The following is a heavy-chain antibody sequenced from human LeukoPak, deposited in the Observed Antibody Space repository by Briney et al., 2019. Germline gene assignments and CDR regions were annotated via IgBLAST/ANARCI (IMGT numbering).Heavy chain of an antibody. V-gene: IGHV3-23*01. CDR3: AKQRGQWLVIDY. CDR2: ISGSGGST. D-gene: IGHD6-19*01. CDR1: GFTFSSYA. J-gene: IGHJ4*02. Sequence: PGGSLRLSCAASGFTFSSYAMSWVRQAPGKGLEWVSAISGSGGSTYYADSVKGRFTVSRDNSKNTLYLQMNSLRAEDTAVYYCAKQRGQWLVIDYWGQGTLVTVSS.